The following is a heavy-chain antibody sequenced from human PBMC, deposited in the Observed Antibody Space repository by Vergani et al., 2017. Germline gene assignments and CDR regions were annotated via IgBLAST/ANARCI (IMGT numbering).Heavy chain of an antibody. CDR3: ARVAPSNSAVTPAAFGV. CDR2: IRPYTGHT. D-gene: IGHD1-1*01. Sequence: QVQWGQSGAELQKPGASVSVSCKGPSHTFQTYGTRWVRQAPGKGLEWMSWIRPYTGHTIYAQKFQDRVTMTADTSTNTAYMELRSLRSDDTAVYFCARVAPSNSAVTPAAFGVRGQGTMVTVSS. V-gene: IGHV1-18*01. CDR1: SHTFQTYG. J-gene: IGHJ3*01.